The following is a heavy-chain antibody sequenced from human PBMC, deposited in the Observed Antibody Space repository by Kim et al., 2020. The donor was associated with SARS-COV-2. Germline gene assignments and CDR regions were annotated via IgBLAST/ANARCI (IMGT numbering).Heavy chain of an antibody. CDR2: INHSGST. J-gene: IGHJ4*02. CDR1: GGSFSGYY. V-gene: IGHV4-34*01. CDR3: ARGPVVAGELPSLGYFDY. D-gene: IGHD6-19*01. Sequence: SETLSLTCAVYGGSFSGYYWSWIRQPPGKGLEWIGEINHSGSTNYNPSLKSRVTISVDTSKNQFSLKLSSVTAADTAVYYCARGPVVAGELPSLGYFDYWGQGTLVTVSS.